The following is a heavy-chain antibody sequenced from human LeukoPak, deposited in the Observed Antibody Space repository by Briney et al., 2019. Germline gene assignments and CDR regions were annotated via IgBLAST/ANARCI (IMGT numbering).Heavy chain of an antibody. D-gene: IGHD3-10*01. CDR3: AKGSGSSRPYYFDY. V-gene: IGHV3-23*01. CDR1: GFTFSSYA. J-gene: IGHJ4*02. CDR2: ITGSGGDI. Sequence: GGSLRLSCAASGFTFSSYAMSWVRQAPGMGLEWVSAITGSGGDIWHADSVAGRFTISRDNSKNTLYLQMNGLRADDTAVYYCAKGSGSSRPYYFDYWGQGTLVTVSS.